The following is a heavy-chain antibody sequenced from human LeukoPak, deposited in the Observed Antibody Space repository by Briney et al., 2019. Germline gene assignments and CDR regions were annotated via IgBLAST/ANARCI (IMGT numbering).Heavy chain of an antibody. J-gene: IGHJ4*02. V-gene: IGHV3-48*03. CDR1: GFTFSSYE. Sequence: GGSLRLSCAASGFTFSSYEMNWVRQAPGKGLEWVSYISSSGSTIYYADSVKGRFTISRDNAKNSLYLQMNSLRAEDTAVYYCARKGNFDWLFSYDYWGQGTLVTVSS. CDR3: ARKGNFDWLFSYDY. CDR2: ISSSGSTI. D-gene: IGHD3-9*01.